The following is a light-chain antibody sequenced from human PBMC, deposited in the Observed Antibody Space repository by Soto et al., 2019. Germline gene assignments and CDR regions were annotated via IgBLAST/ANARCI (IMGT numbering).Light chain of an antibody. J-gene: IGKJ5*01. Sequence: EILLTQSPDTLSLSPGERATLSCIPAQSFGTRLAWYQHKTGQAPRLLISGASSRATGIPDRFTGSGSETSFTLTISRLEPEDFALYYCQHYQSGHPITFGQGTRLEIK. CDR3: QHYQSGHPIT. CDR1: QSFGTR. CDR2: GAS. V-gene: IGKV3-20*01.